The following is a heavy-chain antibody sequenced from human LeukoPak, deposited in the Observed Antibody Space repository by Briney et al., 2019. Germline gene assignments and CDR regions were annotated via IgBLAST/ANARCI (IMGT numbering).Heavy chain of an antibody. D-gene: IGHD5-18*01. CDR2: IYNSGST. J-gene: IGHJ6*03. V-gene: IGHV4-30-4*07. Sequence: SETLSLTCAVSDYSIRSGGYSWDWIRQPPGKGLEWIGYIYNSGSTNYNPSLKSRVTISVDTSKNQFSLKMSSVSAADTAVYYCARGLHGYTYGYVPWELYYYMDVWGKGTTVTISS. CDR1: DYSIRSGGYS. CDR3: ARGLHGYTYGYVPWELYYYMDV.